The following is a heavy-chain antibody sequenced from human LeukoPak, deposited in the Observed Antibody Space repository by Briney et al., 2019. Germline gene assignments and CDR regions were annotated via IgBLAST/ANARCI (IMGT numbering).Heavy chain of an antibody. J-gene: IGHJ5*02. Sequence: SETLSLTCTVSGGSISSDDYYWSWIRQPPGKGLEWIGYVFYSGSTYYNPSLKSRVTISVDRSKNQFSLNLRSVTAADAAVYYCARVTKPLGVVTAWGQGTLVTVSS. CDR3: ARVTKPLGVVTA. CDR1: GGSISSDDYY. D-gene: IGHD2-21*02. CDR2: VFYSGST. V-gene: IGHV4-30-4*01.